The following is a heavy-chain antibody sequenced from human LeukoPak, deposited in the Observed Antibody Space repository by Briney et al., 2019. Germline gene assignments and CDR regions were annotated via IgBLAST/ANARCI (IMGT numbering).Heavy chain of an antibody. CDR1: GGSFSGYY. CDR3: ARIFGGPGYYYMDV. V-gene: IGHV4-34*01. CDR2: INHSGST. D-gene: IGHD3-3*01. J-gene: IGHJ6*03. Sequence: SETLSLTCAVYGGSFSGYYWSWIRQPPGKGLEWVGEINHSGSTNYNPSLKSRVTISVDTSKNPFSLKLSSVTAADTAVYYCARIFGGPGYYYMDVWGKGTTVTVSS.